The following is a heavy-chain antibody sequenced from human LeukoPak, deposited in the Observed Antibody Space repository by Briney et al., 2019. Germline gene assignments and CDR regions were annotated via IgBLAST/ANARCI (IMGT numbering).Heavy chain of an antibody. J-gene: IGHJ6*02. CDR3: ARDNSWDIVVVPAAGNGMGV. CDR1: GYTFTGYY. D-gene: IGHD2-2*01. V-gene: IGHV1-2*02. CDR2: INPNSGGT. Sequence: ASVKVSCKASGYTFTGYYMHWVRQAPGQGLEWMGWINPNSGGTNYAQKFQGRVTMTRDTSVSTAYMELSRLRSDYTAVYYCARDNSWDIVVVPAAGNGMGVWGQGTTVTVSS.